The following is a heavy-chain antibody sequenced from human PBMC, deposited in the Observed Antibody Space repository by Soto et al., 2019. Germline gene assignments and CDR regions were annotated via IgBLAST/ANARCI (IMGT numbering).Heavy chain of an antibody. J-gene: IGHJ4*02. CDR3: ARSDNYVPFDH. D-gene: IGHD4-4*01. V-gene: IGHV4-30-4*01. Sequence: QVQLQESGPGLVKPSQTLSLTCTVSGGSISSCDYYWSWIRQPPGKGLEWIGYIYYSGFTYYNPSLNSRLTMSVDTSKNQFSRKWSSVMAADTAVYYCARSDNYVPFDHWGQGTLVTVSS. CDR1: GGSISSCDYY. CDR2: IYYSGFT.